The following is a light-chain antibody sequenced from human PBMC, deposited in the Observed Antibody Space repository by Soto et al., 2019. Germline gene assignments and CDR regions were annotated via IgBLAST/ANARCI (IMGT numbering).Light chain of an antibody. V-gene: IGKV3-20*01. CDR1: QSVSSGY. CDR3: QQYGNSPPSVT. CDR2: GAS. Sequence: EIVLTQSPNTLSLSQGERATLSCRASQSVSSGYLVWYQQKPGQAPRLLIYGASSRATGIPDRFSGSGSRTDFTLTISRLELEDFAVYYCQQYGNSPPSVTFGPGTRWRS. J-gene: IGKJ3*01.